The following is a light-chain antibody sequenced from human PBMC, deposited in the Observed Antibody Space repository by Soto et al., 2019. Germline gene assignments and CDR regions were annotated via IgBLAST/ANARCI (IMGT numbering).Light chain of an antibody. CDR1: ALPKQY. CDR2: KDS. V-gene: IGLV3-25*02. Sequence: SYELTQPPSVSVSPGQTARITCSGDALPKQYAYWYRQKPGQAPVLVIYKDSERPSGIPERFSGSSSGTTVTLTISGVQAEDEADYYCQSADSSGTYVFGTGTKLTV. CDR3: QSADSSGTYV. J-gene: IGLJ1*01.